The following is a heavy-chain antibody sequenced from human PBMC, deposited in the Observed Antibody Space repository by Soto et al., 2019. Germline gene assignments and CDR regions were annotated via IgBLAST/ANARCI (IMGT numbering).Heavy chain of an antibody. J-gene: IGHJ5*02. Sequence: QLQLQESGPGLGKPSETLSLTCTVSGGSISRRGYYWGWIRQPPGKGLEWIGTIYYSGSTYYNPALTSRVTISVDTSKNQFSLKLSCVTAADTAVYYCATSNWLAPWGQGTLVTVSS. CDR2: IYYSGST. V-gene: IGHV4-39*01. CDR3: ATSNWLAP. CDR1: GGSISRRGYY.